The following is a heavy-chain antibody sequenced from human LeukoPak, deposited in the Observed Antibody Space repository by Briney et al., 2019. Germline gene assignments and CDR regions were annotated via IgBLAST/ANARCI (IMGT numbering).Heavy chain of an antibody. V-gene: IGHV3-48*04. D-gene: IGHD5-24*01. CDR2: ISSSSSTI. CDR1: GFTFSSYS. CDR3: ASRVSGERWLQSGGY. J-gene: IGHJ4*02. Sequence: PGGSLRLSCAASGFTFSSYSMNWVRQAPGKGLEWVSYISSSSSTIYYADSVKGRFTISRDNAKNSLYLQMNSLRAEDTAVYYCASRVSGERWLQSGGYWGQGTLVTVSS.